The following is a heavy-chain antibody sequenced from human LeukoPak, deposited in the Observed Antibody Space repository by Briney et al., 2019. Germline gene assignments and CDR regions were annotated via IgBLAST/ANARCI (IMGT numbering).Heavy chain of an antibody. D-gene: IGHD6-13*01. J-gene: IGHJ4*02. V-gene: IGHV3-11*01. CDR3: AKASSADLAAARCYFDY. CDR1: GFTFSDYY. CDR2: ISSSGSTI. Sequence: GGSLRLSCAASGFTFSDYYMSWIRQAPGKGLEWVSYISSSGSTIYYADSVKGRFTISRDNAKNSLYLQMNSLRAEDTALYYCAKASSADLAAARCYFDYWGQGTLVTVSS.